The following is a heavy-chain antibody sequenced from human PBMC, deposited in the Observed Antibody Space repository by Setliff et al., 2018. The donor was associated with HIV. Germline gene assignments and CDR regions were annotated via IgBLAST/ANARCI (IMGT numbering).Heavy chain of an antibody. V-gene: IGHV4-59*11. CDR2: ISHSGNT. J-gene: IGHJ1*01. Sequence: ETLTLTCTVSGDSINTHYWSWIRQPPGKGLEWIGCISHSGNTNFNPSLNSRVTISLDTSKNQFYLRLTSLTAADTAGYYCTRWPGDDPQRWGQGTLVTVSS. CDR1: GDSINTHY. CDR3: TRWPGDDPQR. D-gene: IGHD3-16*01.